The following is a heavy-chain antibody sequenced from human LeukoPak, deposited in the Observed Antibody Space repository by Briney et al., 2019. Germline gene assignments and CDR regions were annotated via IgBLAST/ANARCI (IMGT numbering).Heavy chain of an antibody. D-gene: IGHD3-10*01. V-gene: IGHV3-11*01. CDR2: ILSSGTTI. Sequence: PGGSLRLSCTAFGFRFSDYDITWIRQAPGKGLEWVSHILSSGTTIYHADSVKGRFTISRDNPKNSVFLQMNSLRVDDTALYYCARDPRGDRAFDIWGLGTMVTVS. CDR1: GFRFSDYD. J-gene: IGHJ3*02. CDR3: ARDPRGDRAFDI.